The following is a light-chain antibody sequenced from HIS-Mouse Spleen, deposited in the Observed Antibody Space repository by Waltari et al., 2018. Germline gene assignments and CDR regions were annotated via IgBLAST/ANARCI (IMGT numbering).Light chain of an antibody. V-gene: IGLV2-23*01. CDR2: EGS. Sequence: QSALTQPASVSGSPGQSITISCTGTSSDVGSYNLVSWYQQHPGKAPKLMIYEGSKRTSGVSNRFAGSKSGNTASLTLSGLQAEDEADYYCCSYAGSSTYWVFGGGTKLTVL. J-gene: IGLJ3*02. CDR3: CSYAGSSTYWV. CDR1: SSDVGSYNL.